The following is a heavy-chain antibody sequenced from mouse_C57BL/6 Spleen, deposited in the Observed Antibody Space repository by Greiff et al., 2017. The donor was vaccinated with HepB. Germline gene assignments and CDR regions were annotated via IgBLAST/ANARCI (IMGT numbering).Heavy chain of an antibody. J-gene: IGHJ2*01. V-gene: IGHV1-63*01. Sequence: VQLQQSGAELVRPGTSVKMSCKASGYTFTNYWIGWVKQRPGHGLEWIGDIYPGGGYTNYNEKFKGKATLTADKSSSTAYMQFSSLTSEDSAIYYCSRRGDSSGSLDYWGQGTTLTVSS. D-gene: IGHD3-2*02. CDR1: GYTFTNYW. CDR2: IYPGGGYT. CDR3: SRRGDSSGSLDY.